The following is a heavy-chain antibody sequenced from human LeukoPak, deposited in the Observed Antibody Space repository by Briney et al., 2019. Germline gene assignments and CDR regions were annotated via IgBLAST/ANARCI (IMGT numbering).Heavy chain of an antibody. J-gene: IGHJ4*02. V-gene: IGHV4-4*07. CDR2: IHTSGTT. CDR1: GGSITFYY. CDR3: ASSSWKKTFDY. Sequence: PSETLSLTCSVSGGSITFYYWNWIRKPAGKGLEWIGRIHTSGTTNYNPSLESRVTMSIDTSQKKFSLNLTSVTAADTAVYYCASSSWKKTFDYWGQGALVTVSS. D-gene: IGHD1-1*01.